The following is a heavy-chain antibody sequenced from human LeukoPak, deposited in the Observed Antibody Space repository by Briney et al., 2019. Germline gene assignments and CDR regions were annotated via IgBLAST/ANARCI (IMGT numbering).Heavy chain of an antibody. V-gene: IGHV1-18*04. CDR2: ISAYNGNT. Sequence: APVKVSCKASGYTFTSYGICWVRQAPGQGLEWMGWISAYNGNTNYAQKLQGRVTMTTDTSTSTAYMELRSLRSDDTAVYYCASVLPGGWWYFDYWGQGTLVTVSS. J-gene: IGHJ4*02. CDR3: ASVLPGGWWYFDY. D-gene: IGHD2-8*02. CDR1: GYTFTSYG.